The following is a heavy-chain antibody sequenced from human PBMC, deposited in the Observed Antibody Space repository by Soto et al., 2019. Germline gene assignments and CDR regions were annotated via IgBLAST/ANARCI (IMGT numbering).Heavy chain of an antibody. CDR2: IVVGSDNT. J-gene: IGHJ6*02. V-gene: IGHV1-58*02. D-gene: IGHD1-1*01. Sequence: SVEVGCETCGLSFYSSAIEGARQARGQRLEWIGWIVVGSDNTNYAQKFQERVTITRDLSTNTIYMDLSGLRSEDTAVYYCAASPSFWKNYYYGAMDVWGQGTTVTVSS. CDR1: GLSFYSSA. CDR3: AASPSFWKNYYYGAMDV.